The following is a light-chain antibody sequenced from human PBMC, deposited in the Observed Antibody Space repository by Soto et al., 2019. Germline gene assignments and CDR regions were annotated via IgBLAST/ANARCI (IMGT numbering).Light chain of an antibody. CDR1: SGHSSYA. CDR2: LSSDGRH. CDR3: QTWGTGIRV. V-gene: IGLV4-69*01. Sequence: QLVLTQSPSASASLGASVKLTCTLSSGHSSYAIAWHQQQPEKGPRFLMKLSSDGRHSKGDGIPDRFSGSSSGAERYLTISSLQSEDEADYYCQTWGTGIRVFGGGTKVTVL. J-gene: IGLJ3*02.